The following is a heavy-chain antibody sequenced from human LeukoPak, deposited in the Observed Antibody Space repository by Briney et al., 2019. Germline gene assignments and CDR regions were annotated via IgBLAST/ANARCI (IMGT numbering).Heavy chain of an antibody. CDR3: TRQRFGELA. V-gene: IGHV3-73*01. J-gene: IGHJ6*02. CDR1: GFSFSGSA. CDR2: IRSKSNSYAT. Sequence: QSGGSLRLPCAASGFSFSGSAMHWVRQTSGKGLEWVGRIRSKSNSYATAYAASVKGRFTISRDDSKNTAYLQMSSLKTEDTAVYYCTRQRFGELAWGQGTTVTVSS. D-gene: IGHD3-10*01.